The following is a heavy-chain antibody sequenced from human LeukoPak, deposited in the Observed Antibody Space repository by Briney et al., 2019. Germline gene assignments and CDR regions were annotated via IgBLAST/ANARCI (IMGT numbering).Heavy chain of an antibody. Sequence: ASVKVSCKASGYTFTSYGISWVRQAPGQGLEWMGWISAYNGNTNYAQKLQGRVTMTTDTSTSTAYMELRSLRSDDTAVYYCARGAYSSGWYVWFDPWGQGTLVTVSS. D-gene: IGHD6-19*01. CDR1: GYTFTSYG. J-gene: IGHJ5*02. CDR2: ISAYNGNT. CDR3: ARGAYSSGWYVWFDP. V-gene: IGHV1-18*01.